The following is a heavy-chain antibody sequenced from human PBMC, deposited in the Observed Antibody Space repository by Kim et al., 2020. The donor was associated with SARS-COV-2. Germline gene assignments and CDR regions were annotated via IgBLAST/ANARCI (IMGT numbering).Heavy chain of an antibody. D-gene: IGHD3-3*01. Sequence: ASVKVSCKASGYTFTSYDINWVRQATGQGLEWMGWMNPNSGNTGYAQKFQGRVTMTRNTSISTAYMELSSLRSEDTAVYYCARGLLPGDFWSGYYGRGNWFDPWGQGTLVTVSS. CDR1: GYTFTSYD. J-gene: IGHJ5*02. CDR3: ARGLLPGDFWSGYYGRGNWFDP. V-gene: IGHV1-8*01. CDR2: MNPNSGNT.